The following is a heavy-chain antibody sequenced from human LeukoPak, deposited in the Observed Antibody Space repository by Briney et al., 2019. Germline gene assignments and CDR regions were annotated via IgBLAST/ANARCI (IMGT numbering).Heavy chain of an antibody. V-gene: IGHV3-48*03. CDR1: GFTFSSYE. CDR3: VKVSSTVGATYFDY. J-gene: IGHJ4*02. D-gene: IGHD1-26*01. CDR2: ISSSGSTI. Sequence: GGSLRLSCAASGFTFSSYEMNWVRQAPGKGLEWVSYISSSGSTIYYADSVKGRFTISRDNSKNTLYLQMSSLRAEDTAVYYCVKVSSTVGATYFDYWGQGTLVTVSS.